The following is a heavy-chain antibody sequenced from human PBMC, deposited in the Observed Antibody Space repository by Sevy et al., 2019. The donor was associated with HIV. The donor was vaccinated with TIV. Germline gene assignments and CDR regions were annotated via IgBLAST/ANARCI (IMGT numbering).Heavy chain of an antibody. J-gene: IGHJ6*02. V-gene: IGHV3-23*01. CDR3: GKGYCSGGSCPRDYYYYGMDV. D-gene: IGHD2-15*01. Sequence: GGSLRLSCAASGFTFSTYAMNWVRQAPGKGLEWVSSISGSGRRTYYADSVEGRFTISRHNSKNTLYLQMNSLRADDTAVYYCGKGYCSGGSCPRDYYYYGMDVWGQGTTVTVSS. CDR2: ISGSGRRT. CDR1: GFTFSTYA.